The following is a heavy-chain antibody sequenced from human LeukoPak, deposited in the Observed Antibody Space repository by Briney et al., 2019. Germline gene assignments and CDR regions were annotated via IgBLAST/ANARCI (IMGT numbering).Heavy chain of an antibody. V-gene: IGHV3-23*01. D-gene: IGHD2-15*01. J-gene: IGHJ6*03. CDR3: AKNGDRGAYCSGGSCYPYYYYYMDV. CDR1: GFTFSSYG. Sequence: GGTLRLSCAASGFTFSSYGISWVRQAPGRGLEWVSAISASGGTTYYADSVKGHFTISRDNSKNTLYLQMNSLSAEDTAVYYCAKNGDRGAYCSGGSCYPYYYYYMDVWGKGTTVTISS. CDR2: ISASGGTT.